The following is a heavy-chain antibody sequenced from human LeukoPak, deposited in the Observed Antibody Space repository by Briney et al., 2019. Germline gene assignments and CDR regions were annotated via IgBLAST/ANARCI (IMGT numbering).Heavy chain of an antibody. J-gene: IGHJ4*02. D-gene: IGHD3-22*01. V-gene: IGHV3-21*01. CDR3: ARDDSHGYHFFDS. CDR1: GFTFSSYS. CDR2: ISGSGEFI. Sequence: PGGSLRLSCAASGFTFSSYSMNWIRQAPGKGLEWVSSISGSGEFIYYGDSVKGRVTISRDNGKSSLYLQMNSVRPEDMAVYYCARDDSHGYHFFDSWGRGTLVTVSS.